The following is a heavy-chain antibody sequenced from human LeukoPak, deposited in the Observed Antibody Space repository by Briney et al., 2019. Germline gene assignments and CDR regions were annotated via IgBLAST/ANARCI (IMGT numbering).Heavy chain of an antibody. CDR1: GFTFSSYA. J-gene: IGHJ6*03. V-gene: IGHV3-72*01. Sequence: QPGGSLRLSCAASGFTFSSYAMHWVRQAPGKGLEWVGRSRSKAKSYSTDYAASVKGRFTISRDNSKNTLYLQMNSLRAEDTAVYYCARDRGIDYYMDVWGKGTTVTVSS. CDR3: ARDRGIDYYMDV. CDR2: SRSKAKSYST.